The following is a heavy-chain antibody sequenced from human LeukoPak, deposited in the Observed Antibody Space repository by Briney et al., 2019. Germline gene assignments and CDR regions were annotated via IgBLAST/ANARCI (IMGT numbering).Heavy chain of an antibody. CDR3: TRTGYTGGY. J-gene: IGHJ4*02. Sequence: SETLSLTCTVSGGSVSGGNYYCSWIRQPPGKGLEWIGFVHYSGRTVYNPSLRSRVTMSVDTSKNQFSLNLSSVTAADTAMYYCTRTGYTGGYWGQGTLVTVSS. CDR2: VHYSGRT. CDR1: GGSVSGGNYY. D-gene: IGHD5-18*01. V-gene: IGHV4-61*01.